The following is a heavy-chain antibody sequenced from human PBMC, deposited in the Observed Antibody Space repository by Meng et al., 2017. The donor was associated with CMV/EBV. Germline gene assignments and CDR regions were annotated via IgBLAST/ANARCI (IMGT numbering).Heavy chain of an antibody. V-gene: IGHV4-31*02. CDR1: GGSISSGGYY. D-gene: IGHD6-13*01. Sequence: SGGSISSGGYYWSWIRQHPGKGLEWIGYIYYSGSTYYNPSLKSRVTISVDTSKNQFSLKLSSVTAADTAVYYCARGMKQQLVDFDYWGQGTLVTVSS. CDR2: IYYSGST. J-gene: IGHJ4*02. CDR3: ARGMKQQLVDFDY.